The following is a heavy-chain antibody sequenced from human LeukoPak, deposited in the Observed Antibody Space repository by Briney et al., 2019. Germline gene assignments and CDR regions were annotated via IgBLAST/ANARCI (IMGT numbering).Heavy chain of an antibody. D-gene: IGHD3-22*01. J-gene: IGHJ5*02. V-gene: IGHV4-30-4*08. CDR1: GGSISSGDYY. CDR3: ARGLGGYDSSGYYYSNWFDP. Sequence: SETLSLTCTVSGGSISSGDYYWSWIRQPPGKGLEWSGYIYYSGSTYYNPSLKSRVTISVDTSKNQFSLKLSSVTAADTAVYYCARGLGGYDSSGYYYSNWFDPWGQGTLVTVSS. CDR2: IYYSGST.